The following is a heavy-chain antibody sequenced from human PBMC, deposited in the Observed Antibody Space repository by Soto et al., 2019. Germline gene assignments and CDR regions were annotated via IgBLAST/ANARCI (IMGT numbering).Heavy chain of an antibody. Sequence: QVQLVQSGAEVKKPGASVKVSCRASGYTFTSYDINWVRQATGQGLEWMGWMNPNSGNTGYAQKFQCRVTMTRNTSISTAYMLLSSLTSDDTAVYYGASSTNDYGDRHWGQGTLVTVSS. CDR3: ASSTNDYGDRH. CDR2: MNPNSGNT. J-gene: IGHJ4*02. V-gene: IGHV1-8*01. D-gene: IGHD4-17*01. CDR1: GYTFTSYD.